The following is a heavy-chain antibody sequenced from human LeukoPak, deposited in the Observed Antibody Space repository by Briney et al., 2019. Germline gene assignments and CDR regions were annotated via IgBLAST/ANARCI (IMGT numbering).Heavy chain of an antibody. CDR1: GFTFSSYA. J-gene: IGHJ3*02. CDR3: AKDPNVLYSLDAFDI. D-gene: IGHD3-16*01. CDR2: ISGSGGST. Sequence: PGGSLRLSCAASGFTFSSYAMSWVRQAPGKGLEWVSAISGSGGSTYYADSVKGRFTISRDNSKNTLYLQMNRLRAEDTAVYYCAKDPNVLYSLDAFDIWGQGTMVTVSS. V-gene: IGHV3-23*01.